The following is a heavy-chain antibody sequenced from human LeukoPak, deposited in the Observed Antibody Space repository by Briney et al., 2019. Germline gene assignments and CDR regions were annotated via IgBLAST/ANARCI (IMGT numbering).Heavy chain of an antibody. CDR3: ARAMVRGVPQCFDI. CDR1: GGSISSYY. Sequence: PSETLSLTCTVSGGSISSYYWSWLRQPPGKGLEWIGYIYYSGSTNYNPSLKSRVTISVDTSKNQSSLKLSSVTAADTAVYYCARAMVRGVPQCFDIWGQGTMVTVSS. V-gene: IGHV4-59*01. J-gene: IGHJ3*02. D-gene: IGHD3-10*01. CDR2: IYYSGST.